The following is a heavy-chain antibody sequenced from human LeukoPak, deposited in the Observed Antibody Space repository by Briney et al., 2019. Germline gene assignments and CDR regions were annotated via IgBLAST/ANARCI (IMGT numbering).Heavy chain of an antibody. CDR1: GGSISSSSYS. CDR3: ARTYSGSCDY. V-gene: IGHV4-39*01. CDR2: IYYSGST. Sequence: SETLSLTCTVSGGSISSSSYSWGWIRQPPGKGLEWIGSIYYSGSTYYNPSLKSRVTISVDTSKNQFSLKLSSVTAADTAVYYCARTYSGSCDYWGQGTLVTVSS. D-gene: IGHD1-26*01. J-gene: IGHJ4*02.